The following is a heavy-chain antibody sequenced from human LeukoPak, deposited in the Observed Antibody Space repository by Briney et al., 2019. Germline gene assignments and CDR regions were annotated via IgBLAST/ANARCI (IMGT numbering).Heavy chain of an antibody. J-gene: IGHJ4*02. V-gene: IGHV1-69*13. CDR1: GGTFSSYA. Sequence: ALVKVSCKASGGTFSSYAISWVRQAPGQGLEWMGGIIPIFGTANYAQKFQGRVTITADESTSTAYMELSSLRSEDTAVYYCAREAVRGFDYWGQGTLVTVSS. CDR2: IIPIFGTA. D-gene: IGHD4-17*01. CDR3: AREAVRGFDY.